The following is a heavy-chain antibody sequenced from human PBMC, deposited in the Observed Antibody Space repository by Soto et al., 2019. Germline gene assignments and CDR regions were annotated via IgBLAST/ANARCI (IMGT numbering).Heavy chain of an antibody. Sequence: SETLSLTCTVSGDSTRSGNYYWSWIRQFPEKGLEWIGYIYYSGSTNYNPSLKSRVTISVDTSKNQFSLKLSSVTAADTAVYYCARLNGWLYGSGLVYYFDYWGQGTLVTVSS. J-gene: IGHJ4*02. CDR2: IYYSGST. D-gene: IGHD3-10*01. V-gene: IGHV4-30-4*01. CDR1: GDSTRSGNYY. CDR3: ARLNGWLYGSGLVYYFDY.